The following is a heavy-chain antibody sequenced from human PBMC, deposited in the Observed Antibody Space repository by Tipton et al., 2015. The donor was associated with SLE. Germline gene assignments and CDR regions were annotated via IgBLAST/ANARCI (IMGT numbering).Heavy chain of an antibody. CDR2: IYPGDSYT. J-gene: IGHJ4*02. Sequence: QLVQSGAEVKKPGESLKISCKGSGYSFTTYWIGWVRQMPGKGLEWMGIIYPGDSYTRYSPSFQGQVTISADKSINTAYLQWSSLKASDAAMYYCATRPIESLSSHFDYWGQGTLVIVSS. V-gene: IGHV5-51*03. CDR1: GYSFTTYW. CDR3: ATRPIESLSSHFDY. D-gene: IGHD2/OR15-2a*01.